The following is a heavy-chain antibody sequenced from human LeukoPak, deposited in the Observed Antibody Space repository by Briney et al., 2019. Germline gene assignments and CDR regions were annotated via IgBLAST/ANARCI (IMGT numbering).Heavy chain of an antibody. CDR1: GGTFSNYA. D-gene: IGHD3-10*01. Sequence: SVKVSCXASGGTFSNYAISWVRQAHGQGLEWMGGIIPIFGTANYAQKFQGRVTITADESTSTAYMELSSLRSEDTAVYYCAREVDGSGSYNWFDPWGQGTLVTVSS. CDR2: IIPIFGTA. J-gene: IGHJ5*02. V-gene: IGHV1-69*13. CDR3: AREVDGSGSYNWFDP.